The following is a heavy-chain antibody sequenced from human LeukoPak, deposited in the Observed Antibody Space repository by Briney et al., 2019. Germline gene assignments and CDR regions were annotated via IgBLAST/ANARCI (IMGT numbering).Heavy chain of an antibody. J-gene: IGHJ4*02. CDR3: ARDFQNTSGSTFDY. V-gene: IGHV3-48*01. CDR2: ITSGRTT. CDR1: GFTFSSYS. Sequence: GGSLRLSCAASGFTFSSYSMTWVRQAPGKGLEWVSCITSGRTTYYADSVKGRFTISRDNAKNSLYLQMNSLRAEDTAVYYRARDFQNTSGSTFDYWGQGTLVTVSS. D-gene: IGHD3-22*01.